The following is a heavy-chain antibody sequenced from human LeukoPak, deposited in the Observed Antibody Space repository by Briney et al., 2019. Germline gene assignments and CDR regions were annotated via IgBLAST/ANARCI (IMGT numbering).Heavy chain of an antibody. CDR1: GGSFSGYY. CDR2: INHSGST. J-gene: IGHJ4*02. Sequence: PSETLSLTCAVYGGSFSGYYWSWIRQPPGKGLEWIGEINHSGSTNYNPSLKSRVTISVDTSKNQFSLKLSSVTAADTAVYYCARQNYGDYVFDYWGQGTLVTVSS. D-gene: IGHD4-17*01. CDR3: ARQNYGDYVFDY. V-gene: IGHV4-34*01.